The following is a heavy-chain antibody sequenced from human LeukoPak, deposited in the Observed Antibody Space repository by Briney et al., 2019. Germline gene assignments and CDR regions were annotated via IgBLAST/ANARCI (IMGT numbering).Heavy chain of an antibody. V-gene: IGHV3-23*01. CDR2: ISGSVGST. CDR1: GFTFSNYA. D-gene: IGHD6-13*01. CDR3: ANALPSSWYSFDY. Sequence: GGSLRLSCAASGFTFSNYAMSWVRQAPGKGLEWVSSISGSVGSTYYADSVKGRFTISRDNYKHSLYMQMNSLRAEGTAVYYCANALPSSWYSFDYWGQGTLVTVSS. J-gene: IGHJ4*02.